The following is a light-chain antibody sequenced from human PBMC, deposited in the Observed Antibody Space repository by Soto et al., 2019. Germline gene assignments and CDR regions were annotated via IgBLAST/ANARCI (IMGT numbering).Light chain of an antibody. Sequence: DIPMTQSPSSLSASVGDRVTITCRASQGISTYLNWYQQKPGKAPKLLIYAASSLQSGVPSRFSGSGSDTDFTLTISSLQPEDFATYSCQQSYSTTWTFGQGTKVEIK. V-gene: IGKV1-39*01. CDR1: QGISTY. CDR2: AAS. CDR3: QQSYSTTWT. J-gene: IGKJ1*01.